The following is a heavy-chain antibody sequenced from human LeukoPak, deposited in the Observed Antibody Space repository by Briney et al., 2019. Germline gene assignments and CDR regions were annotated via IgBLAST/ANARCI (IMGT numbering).Heavy chain of an antibody. CDR3: ARRSTIDYYYMYV. J-gene: IGHJ6*03. Sequence: GESLKISCKGSGYSLTSYWIGWVCQMPGKGLEWMGIIYPGDSDTRYSPSFQGQVTISADKSISTAYLQWSSLKASDTAMYYCARRSTIDYYYMYVWGKGTTVTVSS. CDR1: GYSLTSYW. V-gene: IGHV5-51*01. D-gene: IGHD3-9*01. CDR2: IYPGDSDT.